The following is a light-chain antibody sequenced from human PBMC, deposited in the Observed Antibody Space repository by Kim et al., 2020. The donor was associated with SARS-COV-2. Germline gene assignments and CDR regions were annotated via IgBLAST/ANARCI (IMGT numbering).Light chain of an antibody. Sequence: EIVMTQSPAALSVSPGDRATLYCRASENIYTNLVWYQKKPGQAPRVLIYGASVRDTGIPDRFSGGGSGTEFTLTISSLQSEDLAHYYCQQYNTFPLTFGGGTKVEIK. V-gene: IGKV3-15*01. J-gene: IGKJ4*01. CDR3: QQYNTFPLT. CDR2: GAS. CDR1: ENIYTN.